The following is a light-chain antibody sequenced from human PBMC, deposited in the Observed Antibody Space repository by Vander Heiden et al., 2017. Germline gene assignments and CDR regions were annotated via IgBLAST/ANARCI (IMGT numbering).Light chain of an antibody. CDR2: DAS. Sequence: EIVLTQSPATLALSPGERATLSCRASQSVSSYLTWYQQKPGQAPRLLIYDASSRATGIPARFSGSGSGTDFTLTISSLEPEDFAVYYCQQRSNWPMYTFGQGTKLEIK. CDR3: QQRSNWPMYT. J-gene: IGKJ2*01. CDR1: QSVSSY. V-gene: IGKV3-11*01.